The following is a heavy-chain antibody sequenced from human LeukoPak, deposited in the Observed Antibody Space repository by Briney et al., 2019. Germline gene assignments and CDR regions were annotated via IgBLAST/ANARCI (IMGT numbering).Heavy chain of an antibody. J-gene: IGHJ3*02. Sequence: GASVKVSCKASGGTFSSYAISWVRQAPGQGLEWMGGIIPIFGTANYAQKFQGRVTMTRDTSTSTVYMELSSLRSEDTAVYYCARGMYSGSYDVAFDIWGQGTMVTVSS. CDR2: IIPIFGTA. CDR3: ARGMYSGSYDVAFDI. D-gene: IGHD1-26*01. V-gene: IGHV1-69*05. CDR1: GGTFSSYA.